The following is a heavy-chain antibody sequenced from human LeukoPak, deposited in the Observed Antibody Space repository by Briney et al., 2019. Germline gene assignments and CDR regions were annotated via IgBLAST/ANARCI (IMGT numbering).Heavy chain of an antibody. CDR1: GGSISSYC. Sequence: SETLSLTCTVSGGSISSYCWSWIRQPPGKGLEWIGYVYTSGSTNYNPSLKSRVTISADASKNQFSLKLSSVTAADTAVYYCARHSSGSLYNWFDPWGQGTLVTVSS. CDR3: ARHSSGSLYNWFDP. CDR2: VYTSGST. J-gene: IGHJ5*02. V-gene: IGHV4-4*09. D-gene: IGHD2-15*01.